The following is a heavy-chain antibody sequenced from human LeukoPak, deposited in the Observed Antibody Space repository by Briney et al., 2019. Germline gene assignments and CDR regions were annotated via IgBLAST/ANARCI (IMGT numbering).Heavy chain of an antibody. V-gene: IGHV1-8*01. Sequence: ASVEVSCKASGCTFTSHDINWVRQATGQGLEWMGWMNPNSGNTGYAQKFQGRVTMTRNTSISTAYMELSSLRSEDTAVYYCARGGNWNYDWFDPWGQGTLVTVSS. CDR2: MNPNSGNT. CDR3: ARGGNWNYDWFDP. CDR1: GCTFTSHD. D-gene: IGHD1-7*01. J-gene: IGHJ5*02.